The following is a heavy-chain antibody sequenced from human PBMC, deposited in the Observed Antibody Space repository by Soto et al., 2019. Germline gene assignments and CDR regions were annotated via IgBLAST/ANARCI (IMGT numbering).Heavy chain of an antibody. V-gene: IGHV3-74*01. Sequence: EVQLVESGGGLVQPGGSLRLSCAASGFTFSRYWMHWVRQAPGKGLVWVSRINSDGSSTSYADSVKGRFNISRDNVKNTVYLQLNSQRAEVTAVDYGARGGSLNGYFYLCGRGTLVTVSS. J-gene: IGHJ2*01. CDR3: ARGGSLNGYFYL. D-gene: IGHD1-26*01. CDR1: GFTFSRYW. CDR2: INSDGSST.